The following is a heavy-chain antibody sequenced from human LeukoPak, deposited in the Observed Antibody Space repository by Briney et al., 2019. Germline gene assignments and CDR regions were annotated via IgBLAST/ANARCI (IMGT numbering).Heavy chain of an antibody. Sequence: PAGGSLRLSCAASGFTVSTNYMTWVRQAPGKGLEWVSLIYSRGSTYYADSVKGRFTISRDNSKNTLYLQMNSLRAEDTAVYYCAKDLYGGNPPGYWGQGTLVTVSS. CDR3: AKDLYGGNPPGY. D-gene: IGHD4-23*01. V-gene: IGHV3-66*03. CDR2: IYSRGST. CDR1: GFTVSTNY. J-gene: IGHJ4*02.